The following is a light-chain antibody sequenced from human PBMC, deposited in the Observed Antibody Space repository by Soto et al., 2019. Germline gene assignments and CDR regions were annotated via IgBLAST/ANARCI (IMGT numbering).Light chain of an antibody. CDR2: DAS. CDR1: QSIRTW. Sequence: DIQMTQSPSTLSASVGDRVTFTCRASQSIRTWLAWYQQKPGQAPKLLIHDASSLASGVSSRFSGSGSGTEFTLTISSLQPDDFATYYCQQYNNFMYTFGQGTKLEIK. V-gene: IGKV1-5*01. J-gene: IGKJ2*01. CDR3: QQYNNFMYT.